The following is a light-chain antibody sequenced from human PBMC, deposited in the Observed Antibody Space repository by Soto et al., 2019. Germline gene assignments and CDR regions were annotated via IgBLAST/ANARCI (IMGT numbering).Light chain of an antibody. V-gene: IGKV1-17*01. J-gene: IGKJ5*01. CDR2: AAS. CDR3: QQYETFSGT. CDR1: RGIRDE. Sequence: IQMTQSPSSLSASVGDRVTITCRASRGIRDELGWYQQKAGKAPNLLISAASRLQSGVQSRFSGSGSGTKFTLTIASLQPDDFATYYCQQYETFSGTFGPGTRLEIK.